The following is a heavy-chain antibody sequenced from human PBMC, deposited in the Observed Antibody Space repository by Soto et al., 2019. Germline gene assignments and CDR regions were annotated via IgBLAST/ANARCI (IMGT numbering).Heavy chain of an antibody. Sequence: GGSLRLSCAASGFTFSSYGMHWVRQAPGKGLEWVAVIWYDGSNKYYADSVKGRFTISRDNSKNTLYLQMNSLRAEDTAVYYCARDDRGSSWRHFDYWGQGTLVTVSS. V-gene: IGHV3-33*01. CDR1: GFTFSSYG. J-gene: IGHJ4*02. CDR2: IWYDGSNK. CDR3: ARDDRGSSWRHFDY. D-gene: IGHD6-13*01.